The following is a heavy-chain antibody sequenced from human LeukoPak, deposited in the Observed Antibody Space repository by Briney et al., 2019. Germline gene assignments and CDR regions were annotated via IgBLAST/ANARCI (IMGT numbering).Heavy chain of an antibody. CDR2: ISTRGST. J-gene: IGHJ4*02. Sequence: SETLSLTCSVSGDAMGDDFWSWIRLPAGKGLEWIGRISTRGSTNYTPSLKSRVTMSVDTSKRHFFLRLNSVTAADTAVYYCARGDYGGNIFEYWGQGILVTVSS. CDR3: ARGDYGGNIFEY. V-gene: IGHV4-4*07. CDR1: GDAMGDDF. D-gene: IGHD4-23*01.